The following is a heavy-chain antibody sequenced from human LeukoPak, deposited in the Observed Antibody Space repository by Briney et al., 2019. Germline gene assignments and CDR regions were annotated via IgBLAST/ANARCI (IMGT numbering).Heavy chain of an antibody. CDR2: IIPIFGTA. V-gene: IGHV1-69*13. CDR1: GGTFSSYA. D-gene: IGHD6-13*01. CDR3: ARGQGQQLLDPFDY. Sequence: GASVKVSCKASGGTFSSYAISWVRQAPGQGLEWMGGIIPIFGTANYAQKFQGRDTITADESTSTAYMELSSLRSEDTAVYYCARGQGQQLLDPFDYWGQGTLVTVSS. J-gene: IGHJ4*02.